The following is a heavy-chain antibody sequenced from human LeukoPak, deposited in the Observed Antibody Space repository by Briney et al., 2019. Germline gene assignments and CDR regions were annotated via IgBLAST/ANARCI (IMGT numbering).Heavy chain of an antibody. V-gene: IGHV1-46*01. CDR2: IDPSGGST. CDR3: ARDGDSSGYYLISENNWFDY. J-gene: IGHJ4*02. CDR1: GYTLTELS. D-gene: IGHD3-22*01. Sequence: ASVKVSCKVSGYTLTELSMHWVRQAPGQGLEWMGIIDPSGGSTSYAQKFQGRVTMTRDMSTSTVYMELSSLRSEDTAVYYCARDGDSSGYYLISENNWFDYWDQGTLVTVSS.